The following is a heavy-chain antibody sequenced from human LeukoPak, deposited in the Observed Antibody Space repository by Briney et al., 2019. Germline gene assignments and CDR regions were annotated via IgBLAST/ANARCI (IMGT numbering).Heavy chain of an antibody. CDR3: AKDGDSGYDYVGNCDY. CDR2: ISYDGSNK. V-gene: IGHV3-30*18. Sequence: GGSLRLSCAASGFTFSSYGMHWVRQAPGKGLEWVAVISYDGSNKYYADSVKGRFTISRDNSKNTLYLQMNSLRAEDTAVYYCAKDGDSGYDYVGNCDYWGQGTLVTVSS. D-gene: IGHD5-12*01. CDR1: GFTFSSYG. J-gene: IGHJ4*02.